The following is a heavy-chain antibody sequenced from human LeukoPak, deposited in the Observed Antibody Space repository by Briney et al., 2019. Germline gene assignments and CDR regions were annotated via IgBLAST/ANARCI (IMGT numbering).Heavy chain of an antibody. CDR3: ATGTVTRSASNI. Sequence: GGSLRLSCAASGFTFSSYAMSWVRQAPGKGLEWVGRIKSKTDDGTTDYAAPVKGRFTISRDDSKNTMYLQMNSLEIEDTAFYYCATGTVTRSASNIWGQGTMVTVSS. J-gene: IGHJ3*02. CDR2: IKSKTDDGTT. D-gene: IGHD4-17*01. CDR1: GFTFSSYA. V-gene: IGHV3-15*01.